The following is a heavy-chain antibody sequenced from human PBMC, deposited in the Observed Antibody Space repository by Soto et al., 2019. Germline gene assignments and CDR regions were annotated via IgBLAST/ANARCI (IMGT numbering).Heavy chain of an antibody. CDR3: AKDGRRYCSSTSCLDAFDI. Sequence: GGSLRLSCAASGFTFSSYGMHWVRQAPGKGLEWVAVISYDGSNKYYADSVKGRFTISRDNSKNTLYLQMNSLRAEDTAVYYCAKDGRRYCSSTSCLDAFDIWGQGTMVTVSS. D-gene: IGHD2-2*01. V-gene: IGHV3-30*18. J-gene: IGHJ3*02. CDR2: ISYDGSNK. CDR1: GFTFSSYG.